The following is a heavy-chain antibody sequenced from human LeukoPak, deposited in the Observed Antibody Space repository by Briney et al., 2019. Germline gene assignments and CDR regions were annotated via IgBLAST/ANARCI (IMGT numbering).Heavy chain of an antibody. CDR2: ISGSGGST. J-gene: IGHJ3*02. V-gene: IGHV3-23*01. Sequence: GSLRLSCAASGFTFSSYWIHWVRQAPGKGLEWVSAISGSGGSTYYADSVKGRFIIPRDNSKNTLYLQMNSLRAEDTAVYYCANDGAYYDSSTDAFDIWGQGTMVTVSS. CDR1: GFTFSSYW. D-gene: IGHD3-22*01. CDR3: ANDGAYYDSSTDAFDI.